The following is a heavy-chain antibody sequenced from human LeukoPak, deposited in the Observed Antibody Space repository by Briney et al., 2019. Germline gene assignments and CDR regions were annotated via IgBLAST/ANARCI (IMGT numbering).Heavy chain of an antibody. CDR1: GFTFNAYS. J-gene: IGHJ4*02. V-gene: IGHV3-21*01. CDR3: ARGGRIVGATTGSIDY. Sequence: GGSLRLSCAASGFTFNAYSMNWVRQDPGKGLEWVSSVSSSSTYIYYADSVKGRFTISRDDAKNSLYLQMNSLRAEDTAVYYCARGGRIVGATTGSIDYWGQGTLVTVSS. D-gene: IGHD1-26*01. CDR2: VSSSSTYI.